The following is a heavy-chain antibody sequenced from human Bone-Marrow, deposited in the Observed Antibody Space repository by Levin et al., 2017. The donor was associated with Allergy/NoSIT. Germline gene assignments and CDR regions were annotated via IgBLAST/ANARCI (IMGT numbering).Heavy chain of an antibody. CDR3: ARQYLSGTYTFDY. CDR2: IYPGDSTT. CDR1: GDNFNNFW. V-gene: IGHV5-51*01. Sequence: GASVKVSCKGSGDNFNNFWIAWVRRMPGKGLEWMGIIYPGDSTTRYSPSFQGQVTFSADKSISTAYLQWRSLKASDTAIYYCARQYLSGTYTFDYWGQGTLVTVSS. D-gene: IGHD3-10*01. J-gene: IGHJ4*02.